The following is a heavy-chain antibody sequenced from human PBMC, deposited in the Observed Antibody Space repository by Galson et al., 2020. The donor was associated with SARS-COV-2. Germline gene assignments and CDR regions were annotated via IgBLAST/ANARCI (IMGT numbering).Heavy chain of an antibody. V-gene: IGHV3-23*01. CDR3: AKDQGGDCYICAFDI. J-gene: IGHJ3*02. Sequence: GGSLRLSCGASGFPFSYYAMSWVRQAPGKGLEWVSGISGSGGSTSYADSVKGRFTISRDNSKNTLYLQMDNLRVEDTAVYYCAKDQGGDCYICAFDIWGQGSMVTVSS. CDR2: ISGSGGST. CDR1: GFPFSYYA. D-gene: IGHD2-21*02.